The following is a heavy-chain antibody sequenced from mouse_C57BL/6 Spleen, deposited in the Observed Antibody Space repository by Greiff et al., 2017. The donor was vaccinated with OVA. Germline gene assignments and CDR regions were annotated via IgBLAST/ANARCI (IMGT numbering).Heavy chain of an antibody. CDR2: IFPGSGST. J-gene: IGHJ1*03. CDR1: GYTFTDYY. V-gene: IGHV1-75*01. Sequence: QVQLKESGPELVKPGASVKISCKASGYTFTDYYINWVKQRPGQGLEWIGWIFPGSGSTYYNEKFKGKATLTVDKSSSTAYMLLSSLTSEDSAVYFCATPYSNFDWYFDVWGTGTTVTVSS. CDR3: ATPYSNFDWYFDV. D-gene: IGHD2-5*01.